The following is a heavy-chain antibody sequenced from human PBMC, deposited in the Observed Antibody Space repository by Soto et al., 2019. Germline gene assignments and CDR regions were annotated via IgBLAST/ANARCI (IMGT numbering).Heavy chain of an antibody. CDR3: ASAPRYYEYVWGSYRYNWFDP. Sequence: QVHLQESGPGLVKPSQTLSLTCTVSGGSSSSGDYYWSWIRQPPGKGLEWIGYIYYSGSTYYNPSLKSRVTISVDTSKNQFSLKLSSVTAADTAVYYCASAPRYYEYVWGSYRYNWFDPWGQGTLVTVSS. V-gene: IGHV4-30-4*01. CDR1: GGSSSSGDYY. D-gene: IGHD3-16*02. J-gene: IGHJ5*02. CDR2: IYYSGST.